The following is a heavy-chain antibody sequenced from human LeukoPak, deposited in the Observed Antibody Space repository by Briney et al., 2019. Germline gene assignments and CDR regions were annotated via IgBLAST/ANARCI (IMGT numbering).Heavy chain of an antibody. D-gene: IGHD7-27*01. V-gene: IGHV3-33*01. CDR1: GFTFSSYG. CDR3: AREVAKWGRWPDY. Sequence: HSGGSLRLSCAASGFTFSSYGMHWVRQAPGRGLEWVAVIWYDGINEYYADSVKGRFTVSRDNANNTLYLQMNSLRADDTAVYFCAREVAKWGRWPDYWGQGTLVTVSS. CDR2: IWYDGINE. J-gene: IGHJ4*02.